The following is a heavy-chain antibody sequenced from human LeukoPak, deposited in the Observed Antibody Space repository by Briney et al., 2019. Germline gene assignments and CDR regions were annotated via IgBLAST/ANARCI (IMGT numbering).Heavy chain of an antibody. CDR3: ARDRHDFWSGYYPGLFDP. V-gene: IGHV4-4*07. D-gene: IGHD3-3*01. J-gene: IGHJ5*02. CDR1: GGSISSYY. CDR2: IYTSGST. Sequence: PSETLSLTCTVSGGSISSYYWSWIRQPAGKGLEWIGRIYTSGSTNCNPSLKSRVTMSVDTSKNQFSLKLSSVTAADTAVYYCARDRHDFWSGYYPGLFDPWGQGTLVTVSS.